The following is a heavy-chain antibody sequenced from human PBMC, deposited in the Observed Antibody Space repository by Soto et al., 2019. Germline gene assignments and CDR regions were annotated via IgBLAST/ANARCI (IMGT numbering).Heavy chain of an antibody. J-gene: IGHJ2*01. CDR2: IYYSGTT. CDR3: AKTGPYDILTYWYFDL. Sequence: ETLSLTCIVSGDSISSSSYYWVWIRQPPGKGLEWIGSIYYSGTTYYNPSLESRVTISIDTSKNQFSLKVSSLTAADTAVYYCAKTGPYDILTYWYFDLWGRGTLVTVSS. D-gene: IGHD3-9*01. CDR1: GDSISSSSYY. V-gene: IGHV4-39*01.